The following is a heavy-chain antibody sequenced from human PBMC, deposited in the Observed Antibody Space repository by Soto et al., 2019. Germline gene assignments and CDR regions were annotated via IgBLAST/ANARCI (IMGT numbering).Heavy chain of an antibody. D-gene: IGHD5-12*01. CDR1: GGSISRGGYY. V-gene: IGHV4-31*03. Sequence: QVQLQESGPGLVKPSQTLSLTCTVSGGSISRGGYYWSWIRQHPGKGLEWIGYIYYSGGTYYNPSLKSRVTISVDTSENQFSLRRSSVTAADTAVYYCARKDSGYADYMDVWGKGTTVTVSS. CDR3: ARKDSGYADYMDV. CDR2: IYYSGGT. J-gene: IGHJ6*03.